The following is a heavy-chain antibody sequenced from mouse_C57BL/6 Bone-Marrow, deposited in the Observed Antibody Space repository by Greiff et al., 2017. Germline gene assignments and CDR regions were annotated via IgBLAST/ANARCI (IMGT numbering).Heavy chain of an antibody. CDR2: IDPEDGET. Sequence: EVQLMQSGAELVKPGASVKLSCTASGFNIKDYYMHWVQQRTEQGLEWIGEIDPEDGETKNAPQFQGKGTITADTSSNTAYLQLSSLTSEYTAVYYCARGRGYYSNYLAWFAYWGQGTLVTVSA. J-gene: IGHJ3*01. CDR3: ARGRGYYSNYLAWFAY. CDR1: GFNIKDYY. D-gene: IGHD2-5*01. V-gene: IGHV14-2*01.